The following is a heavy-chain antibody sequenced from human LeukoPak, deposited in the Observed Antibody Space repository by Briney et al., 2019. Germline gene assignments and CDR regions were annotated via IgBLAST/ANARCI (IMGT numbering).Heavy chain of an antibody. CDR2: VIGDGSTT. Sequence: GGSLRLSCAASGFTFSKYWMHWVRQAPGKGLVWFSRVIGDGSTTTYADSVKGRFTISRDNAKNTLYLQMNSLRAEDTAVYYRATSTGYCSSTTCYGLDFWGQGTLVTVSS. D-gene: IGHD2-2*01. CDR3: ATSTGYCSSTTCYGLDF. V-gene: IGHV3-74*01. CDR1: GFTFSKYW. J-gene: IGHJ4*02.